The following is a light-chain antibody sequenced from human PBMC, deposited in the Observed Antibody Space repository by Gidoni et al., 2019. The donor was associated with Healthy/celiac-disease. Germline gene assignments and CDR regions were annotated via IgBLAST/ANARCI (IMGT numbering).Light chain of an antibody. Sequence: EIVLTQSPATLSLSPGERATLSCRASQSVSSYLALYQQKPGQAPRLLIYDASNRATGIPARFSGSGPGTDFTLTIRSLEPEDFAVYYCQQRSNWPWTFGQGTKVEIK. CDR1: QSVSSY. CDR3: QQRSNWPWT. J-gene: IGKJ1*01. CDR2: DAS. V-gene: IGKV3-11*01.